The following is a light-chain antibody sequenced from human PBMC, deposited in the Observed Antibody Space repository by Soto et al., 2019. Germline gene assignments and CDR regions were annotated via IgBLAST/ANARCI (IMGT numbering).Light chain of an antibody. J-gene: IGLJ1*01. V-gene: IGLV2-11*01. Sequence: QSALTQPRSVSGSPGQSVTISCTGTSSDVGDYKYVSWYLQHPDKAPKLIIYDVSERPSGVPDRFSGSKSGNTASLSISGLQAEDEADYYCCSYTGSSYVFGTGTKLTVL. CDR3: CSYTGSSYV. CDR1: SSDVGDYKY. CDR2: DVS.